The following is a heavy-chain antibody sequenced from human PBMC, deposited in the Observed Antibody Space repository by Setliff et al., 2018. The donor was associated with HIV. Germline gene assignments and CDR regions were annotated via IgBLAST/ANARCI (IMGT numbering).Heavy chain of an antibody. V-gene: IGHV3-21*01. Sequence: PGGSLRLSCAASGFTFSSYTMNWVRQAPGKGLEWVSSISYSTGYIYYADSVKGRFTISRDNSKNTLYLQMSSLRTEDTAVYYCVKSLMFFNWFDSWGQGTLVTVSS. CDR2: ISYSTGYI. D-gene: IGHD3-10*02. CDR3: VKSLMFFNWFDS. CDR1: GFTFSSYT. J-gene: IGHJ5*01.